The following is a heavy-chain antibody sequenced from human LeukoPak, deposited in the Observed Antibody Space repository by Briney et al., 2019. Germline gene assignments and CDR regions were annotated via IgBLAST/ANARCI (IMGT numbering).Heavy chain of an antibody. V-gene: IGHV4-39*01. CDR1: GVSFSSSGCY. D-gene: IGHD3-10*01. J-gene: IGHJ4*02. Sequence: SETLSLTCIVSGVSFSSSGCYWGWIRQPPGKGLEWIGSIFYTGNTYYNPSLKSRVTISADTSKNQFSLGLKFLTAADTAVYYCARLGAFLVWDSGSFPDYWGQGSLVTVSS. CDR3: ARLGAFLVWDSGSFPDY. CDR2: IFYTGNT.